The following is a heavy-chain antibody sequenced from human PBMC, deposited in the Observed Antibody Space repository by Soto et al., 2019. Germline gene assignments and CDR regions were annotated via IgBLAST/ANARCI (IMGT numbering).Heavy chain of an antibody. V-gene: IGHV3-30-3*01. CDR2: ISYDGSNK. D-gene: IGHD6-19*01. CDR1: GFTFSSYA. J-gene: IGHJ5*02. Sequence: QVQLVESGGGVVQPGRSLRLSCAASGFTFSSYAMHWVRQAPGKGLEWVAVISYDGSNKYYADSVKGRFTISRDNSKNKLYLQMNSLRAEDTAVYYCARDKAVAGWGWFDPWGQGTLVTVSS. CDR3: ARDKAVAGWGWFDP.